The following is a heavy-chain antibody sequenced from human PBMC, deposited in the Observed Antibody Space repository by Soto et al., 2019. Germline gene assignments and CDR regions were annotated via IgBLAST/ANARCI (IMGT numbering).Heavy chain of an antibody. CDR1: GFTFTSSA. J-gene: IGHJ6*02. D-gene: IGHD6-25*01. CDR3: AADGISRLIRMDV. V-gene: IGHV1-58*01. CDR2: IVVGSGNT. Sequence: SVKVSCKASGFTFTSSAVQWVRQARGQRLEWIGWIVVGSGNTNYAQKFQERVTITRDMSTSTAYMELSSLRSEDTAVYYCAADGISRLIRMDVSGPGTTVTVYS.